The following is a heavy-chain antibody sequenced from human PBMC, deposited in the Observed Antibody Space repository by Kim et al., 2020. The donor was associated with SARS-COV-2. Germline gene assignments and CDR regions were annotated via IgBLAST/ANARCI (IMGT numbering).Heavy chain of an antibody. CDR3: ARVRGYSYGYGPSDY. J-gene: IGHJ4*02. D-gene: IGHD5-18*01. V-gene: IGHV4-39*01. Sequence: PTRKRRVTIGVDTSKNQFSLKLNSLTAADTAVYYCARVRGYSYGYGPSDYWGQGTLVTVSS.